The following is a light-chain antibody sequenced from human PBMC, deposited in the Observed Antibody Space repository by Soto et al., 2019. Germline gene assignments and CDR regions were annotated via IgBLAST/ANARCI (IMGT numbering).Light chain of an antibody. CDR3: QQYERFAT. J-gene: IGKJ1*01. V-gene: IGKV1-5*01. CDR2: DAS. Sequence: EIQMTQSPSALSAYVGDRVTITCRASQSISRWLAWYQQKPGKAPKLLIYDASTLESGVPSRFSGRGSGTEFTLTISSLQPDDFATYYCQQYERFATFGQGTKVDIK. CDR1: QSISRW.